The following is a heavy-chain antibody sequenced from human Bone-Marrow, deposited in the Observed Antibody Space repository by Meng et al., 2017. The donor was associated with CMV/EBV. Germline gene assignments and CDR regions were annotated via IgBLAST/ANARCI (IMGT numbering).Heavy chain of an antibody. V-gene: IGHV3-53*01. J-gene: IGHJ6*02. Sequence: GGSLRLSRAASGFTVSSNYMSWVRQAPGKGLEWASVTYSGGSTYYADSVKGRFTISRDNSKNTLYLLMNSLRAEDTAVYYCARDDYSIMGHYYGMDVWGQGTTVTLSS. CDR1: GFTVSSNY. CDR2: TYSGGST. CDR3: ARDDYSIMGHYYGMDV. D-gene: IGHD4-11*01.